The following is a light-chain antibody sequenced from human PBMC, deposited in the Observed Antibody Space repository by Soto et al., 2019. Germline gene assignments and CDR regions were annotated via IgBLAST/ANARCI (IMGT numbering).Light chain of an antibody. CDR2: DVS. Sequence: QSALTQRAYVSGSPGQSVAISCTGTSSDVGAYNYVSWYQQHPGKAPKLMIYDVSNRPSGVSNRFSGSKSDNTASLTISGLQAEDEADYYCSSYTSSSTYVFGTGTKLTVL. J-gene: IGLJ1*01. CDR1: SSDVGAYNY. V-gene: IGLV2-14*03. CDR3: SSYTSSSTYV.